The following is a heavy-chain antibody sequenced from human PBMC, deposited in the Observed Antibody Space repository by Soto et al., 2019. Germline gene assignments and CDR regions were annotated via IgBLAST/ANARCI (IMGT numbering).Heavy chain of an antibody. Sequence: LRLSCAASGFTFDDYAMHWVRQAPGKGLEWVTGISWNSDTIGYADSVKGRFTISRDNAKNSLYLQMNSLRAEDTAFYYCARDVWSRASGPPDSWGQGTLVTVSS. D-gene: IGHD3-10*01. CDR3: ARDVWSRASGPPDS. CDR2: ISWNSDTI. V-gene: IGHV3-9*01. CDR1: GFTFDDYA. J-gene: IGHJ4*02.